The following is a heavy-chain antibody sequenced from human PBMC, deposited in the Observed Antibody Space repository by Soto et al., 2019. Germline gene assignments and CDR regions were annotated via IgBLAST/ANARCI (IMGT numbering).Heavy chain of an antibody. J-gene: IGHJ4*02. Sequence: EDQLVESGGGLVQPGGSLRLTCAVSGFSFRSDWMNWVRQAPGKGLEWVAHTNQDGSEKYYLDSVKGRCTIFRDNGKNSLYLQMNSLRAEDTAVYYCSGGVGDAIWGQGTLVTVSS. D-gene: IGHD1-26*01. CDR3: SGGVGDAI. CDR1: GFSFRSDW. CDR2: TNQDGSEK. V-gene: IGHV3-7*04.